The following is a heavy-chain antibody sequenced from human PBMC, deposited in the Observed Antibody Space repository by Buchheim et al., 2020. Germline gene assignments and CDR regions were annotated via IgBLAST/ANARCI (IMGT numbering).Heavy chain of an antibody. Sequence: QVQLVESGGGVVQPGRSLRLSCAASGFTFSGHSMHWVRQAPGKGLEWVAVISSDGSNRFYADSVKGRFTISRDNSKNPLYLQMNSLRAEDSALFYCARDRYGQNFFDPWGQGTL. V-gene: IGHV3-30*04. CDR2: ISSDGSNR. D-gene: IGHD4-17*01. CDR3: ARDRYGQNFFDP. CDR1: GFTFSGHS. J-gene: IGHJ5*02.